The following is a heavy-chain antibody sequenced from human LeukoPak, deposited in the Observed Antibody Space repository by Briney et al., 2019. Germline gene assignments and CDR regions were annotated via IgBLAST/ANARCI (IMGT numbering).Heavy chain of an antibody. J-gene: IGHJ6*02. CDR1: GFIVNSNY. D-gene: IGHD3-10*01. CDR2: INSDGTYT. V-gene: IGHV3-74*01. CDR3: ARAPRGLDV. Sequence: GGSLRLSCAGFGFIVNSNYISWVRQAPGKGLVWVSRINSDGTYTSYADSVKGRFTISRDNAKNTLYLQLNSLRVEDTALYYCARAPRGLDVWGQGTSVTVSS.